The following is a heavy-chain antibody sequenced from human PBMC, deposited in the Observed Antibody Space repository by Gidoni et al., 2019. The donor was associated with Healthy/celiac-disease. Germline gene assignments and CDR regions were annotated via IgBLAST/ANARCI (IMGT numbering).Heavy chain of an antibody. Sequence: QVQLVQSGAELKKPGASVKVSCKAAGYTFTAYSMHWVRHAPGQGLEWMGWINPNSGGTNYAQKFQGRVTMTRDTSISTAYMELSRLRSDDTAVYYCARSRLYDYVWGSYRKTNYYYYGMDVWGQGTTVTVSS. J-gene: IGHJ6*02. CDR3: ARSRLYDYVWGSYRKTNYYYYGMDV. V-gene: IGHV1-2*02. D-gene: IGHD3-16*02. CDR1: GYTFTAYS. CDR2: INPNSGGT.